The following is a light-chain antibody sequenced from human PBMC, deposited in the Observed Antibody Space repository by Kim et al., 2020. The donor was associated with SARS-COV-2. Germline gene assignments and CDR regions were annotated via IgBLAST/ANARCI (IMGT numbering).Light chain of an antibody. CDR3: QQYGSSPIT. Sequence: SPGETDTLSCRASQTVADNYVAWYRLRPGQTPRLLIYGALHRGTGIPDRFSGAASGTSFTLTISRLEPEDFTLYFCQQYGSSPITFGQGTRLEIK. CDR2: GAL. V-gene: IGKV3-20*01. CDR1: QTVADNY. J-gene: IGKJ5*01.